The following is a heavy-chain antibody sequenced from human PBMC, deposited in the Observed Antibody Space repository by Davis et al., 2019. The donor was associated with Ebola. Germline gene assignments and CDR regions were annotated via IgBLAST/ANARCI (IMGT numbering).Heavy chain of an antibody. J-gene: IGHJ4*02. Sequence: TETLSLTCTVSGGSISSYYWSWIRQPPGKGLEWIGYIYYSGSHNYNPSLKSRFTISVDTSKNQFSLKLSSVTAADTAVYYCARDRGGYSYGEFDYWGQGTLVTVSS. CDR3: ARDRGGYSYGEFDY. CDR2: IYYSGSH. D-gene: IGHD5-18*01. CDR1: GGSISSYY. V-gene: IGHV4-59*01.